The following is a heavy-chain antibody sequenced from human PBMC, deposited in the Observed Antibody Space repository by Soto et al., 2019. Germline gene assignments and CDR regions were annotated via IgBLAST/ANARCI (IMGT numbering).Heavy chain of an antibody. Sequence: QVQLQQWGAGLLKPSETLSLTCAVYGGSFSGYYWSWIRQPPGKGLEWIGEINHSGSTNYNPSLKSRGTISVDTSKNQFSLKLSSVTAADTAVYYCVTEKTFDYWGQGTLVTVSS. CDR2: INHSGST. CDR1: GGSFSGYY. CDR3: VTEKTFDY. V-gene: IGHV4-34*01. J-gene: IGHJ4*02.